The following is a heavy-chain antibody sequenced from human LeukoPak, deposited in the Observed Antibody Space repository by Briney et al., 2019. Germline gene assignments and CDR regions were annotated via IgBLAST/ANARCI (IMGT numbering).Heavy chain of an antibody. CDR1: GYTLTELP. D-gene: IGHD5-18*01. CDR3: ATGITAMVDHLRSY. J-gene: IGHJ4*02. Sequence: ASVKVSCKVSGYTLTELPMHWVRRAPGKGLEWMGGFDPEDGETIYAQKFQGRVTMTEDTSTDTAYMELSSLRSEDTAVYYCATGITAMVDHLRSYWGQGTLVTVSS. V-gene: IGHV1-24*01. CDR2: FDPEDGET.